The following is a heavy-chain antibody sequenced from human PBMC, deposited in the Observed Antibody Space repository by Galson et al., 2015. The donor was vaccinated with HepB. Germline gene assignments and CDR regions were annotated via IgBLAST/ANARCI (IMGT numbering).Heavy chain of an antibody. CDR2: ISSSSSYI. CDR1: GFTLSSYS. J-gene: IGHJ6*02. Sequence: SLRLSCAASGFTLSSYSMNWVRQAPGKGLEWVSSISSSSSYIYYADSVKGRFTISRDNAKNSLYLQMNSLRAEDTAVYYCARDQCSSTSCTAQGSDYYYYGMDVWGQGTTVTVSS. CDR3: ARDQCSSTSCTAQGSDYYYYGMDV. V-gene: IGHV3-21*01. D-gene: IGHD2-2*01.